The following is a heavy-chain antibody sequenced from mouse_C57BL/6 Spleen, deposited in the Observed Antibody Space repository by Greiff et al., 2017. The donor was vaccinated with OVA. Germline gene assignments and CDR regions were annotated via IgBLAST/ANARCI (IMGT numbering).Heavy chain of an antibody. Sequence: VQLQQPGAELVKPGASVKVSCKASGYTFTSYWMHWVQQRPGQGLEWIGRIHPSDSDTYYTQNFKGQATLSVDKSSSTAYMQRSSRTSEDAAVYYCAILITTVPDYWGQGTTLTVSS. J-gene: IGHJ2*01. CDR3: AILITTVPDY. CDR1: GYTFTSYW. V-gene: IGHV1-74*01. D-gene: IGHD1-1*01. CDR2: IHPSDSDT.